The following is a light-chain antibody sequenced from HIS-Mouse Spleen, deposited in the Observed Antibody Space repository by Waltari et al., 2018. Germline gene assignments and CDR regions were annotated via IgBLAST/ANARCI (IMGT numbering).Light chain of an antibody. CDR3: CSYAGSSTWV. Sequence: QSALTQPASVSGSPGQSIPISCTGTRSDVGTYTLVPWYQQPPRKAPKLMIYEGSKRPSGVSNRFSGSKSGNTASLTISGLQAEDEADYYCCSYAGSSTWVFGGGTKLTVL. V-gene: IGLV2-23*01. J-gene: IGLJ3*02. CDR1: RSDVGTYTL. CDR2: EGS.